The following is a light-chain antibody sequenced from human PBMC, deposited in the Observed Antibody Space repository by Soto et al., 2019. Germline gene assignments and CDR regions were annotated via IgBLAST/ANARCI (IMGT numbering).Light chain of an antibody. CDR3: QQYNSWPPLT. CDR2: GAS. CDR1: QSVSSN. J-gene: IGKJ4*01. V-gene: IGKV3D-15*01. Sequence: ETVMTQSPATLSVSPGERATLSCRASQSVSSNLAWYQQKPGQPPRLLIYGASTRATGIPARFSGNGSGTEFTLTISSLQSEDFAVYYCQQYNSWPPLTFGGGTKVEIK.